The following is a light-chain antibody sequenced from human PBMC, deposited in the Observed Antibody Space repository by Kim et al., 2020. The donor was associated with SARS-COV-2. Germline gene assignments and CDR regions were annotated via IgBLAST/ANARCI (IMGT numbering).Light chain of an antibody. Sequence: EIVMTQSPATLSVSPGERATLSCRASQSVSSNLAGYQQKPGEAPRLLMYGASTRTTGIPARFSGSGSGTEFTLPIISLQSQDFVVYYCKQHNNCPPMYTFGQGTKLEI. CDR2: GAS. V-gene: IGKV3-15*01. J-gene: IGKJ2*01. CDR1: QSVSSN. CDR3: KQHNNCPPMYT.